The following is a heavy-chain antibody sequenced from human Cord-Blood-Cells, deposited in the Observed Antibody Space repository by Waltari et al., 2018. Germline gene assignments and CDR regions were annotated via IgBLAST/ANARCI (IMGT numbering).Heavy chain of an antibody. CDR3: ARAVVPALYYYYYGMDV. V-gene: IGHV1-8*01. CDR2: MNSNSGNT. J-gene: IGHJ6*02. Sequence: QVLLVQSGAEVKRPGASGKVSWTHSGETFPSYDFNWVPHVSGRGLAWMGWMNSNSGNTGYEQKFQGRVTMTRNTSISTAYMELSSLRSEDTAVYYCARAVVPALYYYYYGMDVWGQGTTVTVSS. CDR1: GETFPSYD. D-gene: IGHD2-2*01.